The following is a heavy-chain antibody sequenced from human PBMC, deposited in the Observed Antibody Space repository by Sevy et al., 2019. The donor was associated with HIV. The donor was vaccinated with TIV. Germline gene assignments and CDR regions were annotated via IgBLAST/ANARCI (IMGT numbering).Heavy chain of an antibody. V-gene: IGHV3-11*01. D-gene: IGHD2-2*01. CDR1: GFTFSDYY. CDR2: ISSSGSTI. J-gene: IGHJ6*02. Sequence: GGSLRLSCAASGFTFSDYYMSWIRHAPGKGLEWVSYISSSGSTIYYADSVKGRFTISRDNAENSQFLQMNSRRAEDMAVNYCARDKLGYCSSTSCYGVYYYYGMDVWGQGTTVTVSS. CDR3: ARDKLGYCSSTSCYGVYYYYGMDV.